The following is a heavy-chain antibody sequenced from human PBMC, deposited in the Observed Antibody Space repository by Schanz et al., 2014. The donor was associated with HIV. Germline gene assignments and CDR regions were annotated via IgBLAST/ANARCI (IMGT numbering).Heavy chain of an antibody. J-gene: IGHJ4*01. CDR1: GFTLSSYS. CDR3: ARGDFGGNSVDY. Sequence: EVQLVESGGGLVQPGGSLRLSCVASGFTLSSYSMNWVRQAPGKGLACVSYMSYSSSAMYYADSVKGRFTISRDKAKNSLYLQMNSLRDEDTAVYFCARGDFGGNSVDYWGHGNLVTVSS. V-gene: IGHV3-48*02. CDR2: MSYSSSAM. D-gene: IGHD2-21*02.